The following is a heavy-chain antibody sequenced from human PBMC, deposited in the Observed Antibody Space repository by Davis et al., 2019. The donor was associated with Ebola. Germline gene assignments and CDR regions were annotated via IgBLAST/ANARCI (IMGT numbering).Heavy chain of an antibody. V-gene: IGHV4-4*03. CDR2: IYHSGST. CDR1: GGSISSSNW. Sequence: HLRETLSLTCAVSGGSISSSNWWSWVRQPPGKGLEWIGEIYHSGSTNYNPSLKSRVTISVDKSKNQFSLKLSSVTAADTAVYYCARTYYYGSPPGYWGQGTLVTVSS. J-gene: IGHJ4*02. CDR3: ARTYYYGSPPGY. D-gene: IGHD3-10*01.